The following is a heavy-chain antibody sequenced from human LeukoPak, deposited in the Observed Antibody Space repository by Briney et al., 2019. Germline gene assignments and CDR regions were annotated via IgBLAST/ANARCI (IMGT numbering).Heavy chain of an antibody. J-gene: IGHJ4*02. CDR1: GFTFSSHW. Sequence: PGGSLRLSCAASGFTFSSHWMHWVRQAPGKGLVWVSRINSDGSNTNYADSVKGRFTISRDNAKNTLYLQMNSLRAEDTAVYYCAKDQFRGYGGNPYYFDYWGQGTLVTVSS. CDR2: INSDGSNT. D-gene: IGHD4-23*01. V-gene: IGHV3-74*01. CDR3: AKDQFRGYGGNPYYFDY.